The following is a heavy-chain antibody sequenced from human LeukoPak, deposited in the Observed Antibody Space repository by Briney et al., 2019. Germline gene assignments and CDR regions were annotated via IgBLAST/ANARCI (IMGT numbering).Heavy chain of an antibody. J-gene: IGHJ4*02. Sequence: GGSLRLSCAASGFAFSSYGINWVRQAPGKGLEWVSAISGSGGSTYYADSVKGRFTISRDNSKNTLYLQMNSLRAEDTAVYYCAKDPDLLPGNVDYWGQGTLVTVSS. CDR2: ISGSGGST. CDR1: GFAFSSYG. V-gene: IGHV3-23*01. D-gene: IGHD3-22*01. CDR3: AKDPDLLPGNVDY.